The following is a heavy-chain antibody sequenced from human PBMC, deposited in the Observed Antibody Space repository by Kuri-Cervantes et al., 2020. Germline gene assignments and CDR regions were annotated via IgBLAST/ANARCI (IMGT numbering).Heavy chain of an antibody. V-gene: IGHV3-33*08. CDR2: IWYDGSNK. CDR3: ARFPGYSSGWYYDAFDI. J-gene: IGHJ3*02. Sequence: GESLKISCAASGFTFSSYGMHWVRQAPGKGLEWVAVIWYDGSNKYYADPVKGRFTISRDNSKNTLYLQMNSLRAEDTAVYYCARFPGYSSGWYYDAFDIWGQGTMVTVSS. D-gene: IGHD6-19*01. CDR1: GFTFSSYG.